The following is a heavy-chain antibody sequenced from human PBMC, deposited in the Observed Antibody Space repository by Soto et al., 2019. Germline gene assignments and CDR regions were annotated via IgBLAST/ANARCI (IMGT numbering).Heavy chain of an antibody. D-gene: IGHD3-10*01. V-gene: IGHV4-59*01. Sequence: PSETLSLTCNVSGGSIRSYYWNWIRQPPGKTLEWIGDVYYSGSANYNPSLKSRVTISVVMSRNQFSLKLNSVTAADTAVYYCARGSMVRGPTPFDYWGQGTLVTVSS. CDR1: GGSIRSYY. J-gene: IGHJ4*02. CDR2: VYYSGSA. CDR3: ARGSMVRGPTPFDY.